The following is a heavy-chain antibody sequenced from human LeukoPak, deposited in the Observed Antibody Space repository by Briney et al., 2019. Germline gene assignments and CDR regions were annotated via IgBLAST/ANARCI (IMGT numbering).Heavy chain of an antibody. CDR2: ISGSGGST. J-gene: IGHJ4*02. D-gene: IGHD6-13*01. CDR1: GFTFSSYA. V-gene: IGHV3-23*01. CDR3: ARDIASAGMDY. Sequence: GGSLRLSCAASGFTFSSYAMSWVRQAPGKGLEWVSAISGSGGSTYYADSVKGRFTISRDNAKNSLYLQMNSLRAEDTAVYYCARDIASAGMDYWGQGTLVTVSS.